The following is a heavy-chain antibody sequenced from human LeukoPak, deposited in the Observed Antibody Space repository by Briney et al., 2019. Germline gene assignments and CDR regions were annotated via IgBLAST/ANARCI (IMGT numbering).Heavy chain of an antibody. D-gene: IGHD2-2*01. Sequence: GGSLRLSCAASGFTFSSYAMHWVRQAPGKGLEWVAVISYDGSNKYYADSVKGRFTISRDNSKNTLYLQMNSLRAEDTAVYYCAKDREGYCSSTSCLYNWFDPWGQGTLVTVSS. CDR1: GFTFSSYA. V-gene: IGHV3-30*04. CDR3: AKDREGYCSSTSCLYNWFDP. J-gene: IGHJ5*02. CDR2: ISYDGSNK.